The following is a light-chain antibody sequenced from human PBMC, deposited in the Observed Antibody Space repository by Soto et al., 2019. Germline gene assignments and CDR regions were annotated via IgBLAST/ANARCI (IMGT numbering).Light chain of an antibody. CDR3: NSYTTSSTYV. V-gene: IGLV2-14*01. J-gene: IGLJ1*01. CDR1: SSDVGGYNY. CDR2: DVS. Sequence: QSALTQPASVSGSPGQPITISCTGTSSDVGGYNYVSWYQQHPGKAPKVMIYDVSNRPSGVSNRFSGSKSGNTASLTISGLQAEDEADYYCNSYTTSSTYVFGTGTKPTVL.